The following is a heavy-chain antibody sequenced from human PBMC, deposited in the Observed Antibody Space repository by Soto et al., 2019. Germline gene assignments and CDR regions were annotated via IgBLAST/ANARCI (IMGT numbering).Heavy chain of an antibody. V-gene: IGHV4-34*01. CDR3: ARVGVLLWFGESYYFDY. CDR2: INHSGST. D-gene: IGHD3-10*01. CDR1: GGSFSGYY. J-gene: IGHJ4*02. Sequence: PSETLSLTCAVYGGSFSGYYWSWIRQPPGKGLEWIGEINHSGSTNYTPSLKSRVTISVDTSKSQFSRKLSSVTAADTAVYYCARVGVLLWFGESYYFDYWGQGTLVTVSS.